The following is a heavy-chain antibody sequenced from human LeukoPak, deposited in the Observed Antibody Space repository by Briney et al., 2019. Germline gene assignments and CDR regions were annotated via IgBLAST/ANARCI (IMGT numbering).Heavy chain of an antibody. CDR1: GFTFSSYG. V-gene: IGHV3-23*01. Sequence: GGSLRLSCAASGFTFSSYGMSWVRQGPGKGLEWVSAISGSGDSTFYADSVKVRFTISRDNSRSTLYLQMNSLRADDTAVYYCASHYGSGSDNGLDPWGQGTLVTVSS. J-gene: IGHJ5*02. D-gene: IGHD3-10*01. CDR2: ISGSGDST. CDR3: ASHYGSGSDNGLDP.